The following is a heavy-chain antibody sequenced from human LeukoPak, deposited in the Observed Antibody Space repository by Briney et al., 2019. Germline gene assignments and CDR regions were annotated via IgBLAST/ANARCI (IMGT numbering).Heavy chain of an antibody. CDR1: GFTFSSYV. Sequence: GGSLRLSCAASGFTFSSYVMHWVRQAPGKGLEWVAIISYDGSNEYYADSVKGRFTISRDSSKNTLYLQMNSLRAEDAAVYYCAKAPVTTCSGAYCYPFDYWGQGTLVTVSS. V-gene: IGHV3-30*04. CDR3: AKAPVTTCSGAYCYPFDY. J-gene: IGHJ4*02. D-gene: IGHD2-15*01. CDR2: ISYDGSNE.